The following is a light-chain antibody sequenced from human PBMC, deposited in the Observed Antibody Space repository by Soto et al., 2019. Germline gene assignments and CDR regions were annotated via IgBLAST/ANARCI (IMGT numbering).Light chain of an antibody. V-gene: IGLV2-14*01. J-gene: IGLJ1*01. Sequence: QSALTQPASVSGSPGQSITISCTGTSSDVGGYNYVSWYQQHPGKAPKLMIYDVSNRPSGVSNRFSGSKSGNTASLTSSGLQAEDEADYYCCSSTSSSPYVFGTGTKLTVL. CDR3: CSSTSSSPYV. CDR1: SSDVGGYNY. CDR2: DVS.